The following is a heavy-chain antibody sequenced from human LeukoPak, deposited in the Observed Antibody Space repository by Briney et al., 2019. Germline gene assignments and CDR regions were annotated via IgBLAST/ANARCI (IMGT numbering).Heavy chain of an antibody. V-gene: IGHV1-18*01. CDR3: ARVRGYYDSSGLDY. CDR2: ISAYNGNT. CDR1: GYTFTSYG. Sequence: ASVNVSCKASGYTFTSYGISWVRQAPGQGLEWMGWISAYNGNTNYAQKLQGRVTMTTDTSTSTAYMELRSLRSDDTAVYYCARVRGYYDSSGLDYWGQGTLVTVSS. J-gene: IGHJ4*02. D-gene: IGHD3-22*01.